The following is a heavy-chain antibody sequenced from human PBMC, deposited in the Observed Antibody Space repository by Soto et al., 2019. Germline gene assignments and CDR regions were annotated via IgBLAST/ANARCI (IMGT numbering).Heavy chain of an antibody. CDR2: IYHSGGT. Sequence: QVQLQESGPGLVKPSQTLSLTCSVSAGSISSGGYYWNWIRQPPGKGLEWIGYIYHSGGTYSSPSLRSRVTISVDTSKNQFSLKLTSVTAADTPVYYCARDRGGYGVFDYWGQGTLVTVSS. J-gene: IGHJ4*02. CDR3: ARDRGGYGVFDY. CDR1: AGSISSGGYY. D-gene: IGHD5-12*01. V-gene: IGHV4-31*03.